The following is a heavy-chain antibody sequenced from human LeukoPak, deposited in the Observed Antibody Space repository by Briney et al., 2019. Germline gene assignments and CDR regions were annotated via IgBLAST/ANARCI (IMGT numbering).Heavy chain of an antibody. J-gene: IGHJ2*01. CDR3: ARDSLIAARNWYFDL. Sequence: SETLSLTCTVSGGSISNYYWSWIRQPPGKELEWIGYIYYTGSTNYNPSLKSRVTISVDTSKNQFSLKLNSVTAADTAVYYCARDSLIAARNWYFDLWGRGTLVTVSS. V-gene: IGHV4-59*01. CDR2: IYYTGST. D-gene: IGHD6-6*01. CDR1: GGSISNYY.